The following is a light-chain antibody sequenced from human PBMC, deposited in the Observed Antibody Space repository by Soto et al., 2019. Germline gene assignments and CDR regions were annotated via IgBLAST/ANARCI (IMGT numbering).Light chain of an antibody. CDR2: EVS. Sequence: QSALTQPPSASGTPGQSVTISCTGTSSDVGGYNYVSWYQQHPGKAPILMIYEVSKRPSGVPDRFSGSKSGNTASLTVSGLQAEDEADYYCSSYAGSSHYVFGTGTKLTVL. CDR1: SSDVGGYNY. CDR3: SSYAGSSHYV. V-gene: IGLV2-8*01. J-gene: IGLJ1*01.